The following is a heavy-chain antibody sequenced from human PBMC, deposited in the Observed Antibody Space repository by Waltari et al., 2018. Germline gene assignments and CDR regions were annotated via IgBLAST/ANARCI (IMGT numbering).Heavy chain of an antibody. V-gene: IGHV3-53*02. D-gene: IGHD1-26*01. J-gene: IGHJ3*02. CDR2: MYRDDRT. CDR1: GFTVGGSY. Sequence: EVQLVETGGGLIQPGGSLRLSCAASGFTVGGSYMTWVRQAPGKGLEWVSVMYRDDRTFYADPVKGRFTISRDDSKNTLCLQMSNLRAEDTALYYCARDHGVSYLDCALDIWGQGTMVTVSS. CDR3: ARDHGVSYLDCALDI.